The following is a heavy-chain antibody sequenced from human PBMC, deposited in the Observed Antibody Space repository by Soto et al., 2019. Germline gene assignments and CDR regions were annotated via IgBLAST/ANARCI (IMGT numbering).Heavy chain of an antibody. CDR2: ISSSSSYI. CDR3: ARRYYDSSGYSNWFDP. V-gene: IGHV3-21*01. D-gene: IGHD3-22*01. J-gene: IGHJ5*02. Sequence: GGSLRLSCAASGFTFSSYSMNWVRQAAGKGLEWASSISSSSSYIYYADSVKGRFTISRDNAKNSLCLQMNSMRAEDTAVYYFARRYYDSSGYSNWFDPCGQGTLVTISS. CDR1: GFTFSSYS.